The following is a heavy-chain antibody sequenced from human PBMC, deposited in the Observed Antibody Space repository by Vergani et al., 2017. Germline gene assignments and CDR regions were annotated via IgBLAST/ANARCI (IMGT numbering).Heavy chain of an antibody. J-gene: IGHJ4*02. CDR1: GFTFTNFA. CDR3: AIDNVPGYYDSSGYCDY. D-gene: IGHD3-22*01. CDR2: ISGSGGFT. V-gene: IGHV3-23*01. Sequence: EVQLLESGGNLVQPGGSLRLSCAASGFTFTNFAMTWVRQAPGEGLEWVSGISGSGGFTYYADSVKGRFTISRDNSKNTMFLQMNNLRAEDTAGYYCAIDNVPGYYDSSGYCDYWGQGTLVTVSS.